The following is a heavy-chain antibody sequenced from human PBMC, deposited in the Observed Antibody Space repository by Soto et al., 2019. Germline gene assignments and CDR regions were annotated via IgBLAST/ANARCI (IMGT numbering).Heavy chain of an antibody. CDR3: AKDAWFGELPPTYYYYYGMDV. V-gene: IGHV3-30*18. CDR2: ISYDGSNK. J-gene: IGHJ6*02. Sequence: GSLRLSCAASGFTFSSYGMHWVRQAPGKGLEWVAVISYDGSNKYYADSVKGRFTISRDNSKNTLYLQMNSLRAEDTAVYYCAKDAWFGELPPTYYYYYGMDVWGQGTTVTVSS. D-gene: IGHD3-10*01. CDR1: GFTFSSYG.